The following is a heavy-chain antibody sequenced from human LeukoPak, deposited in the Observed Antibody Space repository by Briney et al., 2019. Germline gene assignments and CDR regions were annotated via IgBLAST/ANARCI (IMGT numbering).Heavy chain of an antibody. Sequence: GGSLRLSCASSGFTVSSNYMSWVRQAPGKGLEWVSVLYSGGSTYYADSVKGRFTISRDNSKNTLYLQMNSLRAEDTAVYYCASRGNYYDSSGYPLPFDYWGQGTLVTVSS. CDR3: ASRGNYYDSSGYPLPFDY. J-gene: IGHJ4*02. CDR1: GFTVSSNY. V-gene: IGHV3-66*01. D-gene: IGHD3-22*01. CDR2: LYSGGST.